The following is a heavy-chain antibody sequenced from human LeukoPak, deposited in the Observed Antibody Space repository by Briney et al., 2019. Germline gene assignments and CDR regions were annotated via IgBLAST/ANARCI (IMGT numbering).Heavy chain of an antibody. D-gene: IGHD3-10*01. CDR3: ARQFYYYGSGSYYKNDWFDP. J-gene: IGHJ5*02. CDR1: GGSFSGYY. CDR2: INHSGST. V-gene: IGHV4-34*01. Sequence: SETLSLTCAVYGGSFSGYYWSWIRQPPGKGLEWIGEINHSGSTNYNPSLKSRVTISVDTSKNQFSLKLSSVTAADTAVYYCARQFYYYGSGSYYKNDWFDPGAREPWSPSPQ.